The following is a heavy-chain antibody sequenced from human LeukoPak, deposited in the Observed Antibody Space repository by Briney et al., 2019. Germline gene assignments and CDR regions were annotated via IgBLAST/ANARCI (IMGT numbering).Heavy chain of an antibody. V-gene: IGHV5-51*01. CDR3: ARLEAEMATNGVDY. Sequence: GESLKISCKGSGYRFTSYWIGWGRPMPGKGLEGMGIIYPGDSDTRYSPSFQGQVTISADKSISTAYLQWSSLKASDTAMYYCARLEAEMATNGVDYWGQGTPVTVSS. CDR1: GYRFTSYW. CDR2: IYPGDSDT. J-gene: IGHJ4*02. D-gene: IGHD5-24*01.